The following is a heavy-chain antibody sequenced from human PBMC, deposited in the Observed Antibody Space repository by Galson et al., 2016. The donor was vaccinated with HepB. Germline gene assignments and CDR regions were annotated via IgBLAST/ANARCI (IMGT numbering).Heavy chain of an antibody. Sequence: TLSLTCSVSGDSITNYYWNWIRQSPGRGLEWIGYISHSGNSNSNPSLKSRVTMSEDTSKNQVSLQSSSVTAADTAVYYCARSKAIRLWFLSWFDSWGQGSLVIVSS. CDR3: ARSKAIRLWFLSWFDS. CDR1: GDSITNYY. V-gene: IGHV4-59*01. D-gene: IGHD5-18*01. J-gene: IGHJ5*01. CDR2: ISHSGNS.